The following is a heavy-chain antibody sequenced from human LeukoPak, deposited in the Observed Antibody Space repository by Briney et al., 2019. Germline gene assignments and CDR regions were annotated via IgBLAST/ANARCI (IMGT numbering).Heavy chain of an antibody. CDR1: GFTFSSYA. V-gene: IGHV3-23*01. D-gene: IGHD6-13*01. Sequence: GGSLRLSCAASGFTFSSYAMSWVRPAPGKGVEWVSAISGSGGSTYYADSVKGRFTISRDNSKNTLYLQVNSLRAEDTAVYYCAKSRYSSSWYEDSYYFDYWGQGTLVTVSS. J-gene: IGHJ4*02. CDR2: ISGSGGST. CDR3: AKSRYSSSWYEDSYYFDY.